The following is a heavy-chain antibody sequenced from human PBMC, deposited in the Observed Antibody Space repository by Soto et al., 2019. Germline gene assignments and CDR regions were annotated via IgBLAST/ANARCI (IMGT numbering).Heavy chain of an antibody. CDR2: IYHSGST. D-gene: IGHD1-26*01. J-gene: IGHJ5*02. Sequence: SETLSLTCAVSGGSISSSNWWSWVRQPPGKGLEWIGEIYHSGSTNYNPSLKSRVTISVDKSKNQFSLKLSSVTAADTAVYYCARAKWELPHPGWFDPWGQGTLVTVSS. CDR3: ARAKWELPHPGWFDP. CDR1: GGSISSSNW. V-gene: IGHV4-4*02.